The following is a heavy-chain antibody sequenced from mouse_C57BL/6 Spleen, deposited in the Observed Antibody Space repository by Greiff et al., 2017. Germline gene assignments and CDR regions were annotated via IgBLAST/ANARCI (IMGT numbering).Heavy chain of an antibody. J-gene: IGHJ3*01. D-gene: IGHD1-1*01. CDR2: SRNKANDYTT. Sequence: EVQLVESGGGLVQSGRSLRLSCATSGFTFSDFYMEWVRQAPGKGLEWIAASRNKANDYTTEYSASVKGRFIVSRDTSQSILYLQMNALRAEDTAIYYCARDEELLRGFAYWGQGTLVTVSA. V-gene: IGHV7-1*01. CDR3: ARDEELLRGFAY. CDR1: GFTFSDFY.